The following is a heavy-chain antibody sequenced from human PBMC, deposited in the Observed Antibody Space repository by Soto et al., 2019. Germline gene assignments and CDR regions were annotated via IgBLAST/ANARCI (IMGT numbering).Heavy chain of an antibody. V-gene: IGHV4-59*01. CDR2: IYYSGST. CDR1: GGSISSYY. J-gene: IGHJ4*02. CDR3: ARDRSLFTFDF. Sequence: SETLSLTCTVSGGSISSYYWSWIRQPPGKGLEWIGYIYYSGSTNYNPSLKSRVTISVDTSKNQFSLKLSSVTAADTAVYYCARDRSLFTFDFWGQGTLVTAPQ.